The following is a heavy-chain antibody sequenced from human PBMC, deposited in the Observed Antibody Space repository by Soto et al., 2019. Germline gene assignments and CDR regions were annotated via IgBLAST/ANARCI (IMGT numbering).Heavy chain of an antibody. CDR1: GYTFTGYY. D-gene: IGHD6-6*01. CDR3: ARVRNVYRSSYYY. J-gene: IGHJ4*02. CDR2: INPNTGGT. V-gene: IGHV1-2*02. Sequence: GASVKVSCKASGYTFTGYYMHWVRQAPGQGLEWMGWINPNTGGTNYAQKFQGRVTMTRDTSISTAYMELSRLRSDDTAVYYCARVRNVYRSSYYYWGQGTLVTVSS.